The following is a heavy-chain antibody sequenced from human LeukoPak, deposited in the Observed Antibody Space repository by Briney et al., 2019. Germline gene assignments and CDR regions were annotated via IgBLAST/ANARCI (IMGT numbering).Heavy chain of an antibody. CDR1: GGTFSSYA. D-gene: IGHD2-2*01. J-gene: IGHJ3*02. CDR2: IIPFFGTA. CDR3: ARREVGYCSSTSCYSHAFDI. V-gene: IGHV1-69*13. Sequence: SVKVSCKASGGTFSSYAISWVRRAPGQGLEWMGGIIPFFGTANYAQKFQGRVTITADESTSTAYMELSSLRSEDTAVYYCARREVGYCSSTSCYSHAFDIWGQGTMVTVSS.